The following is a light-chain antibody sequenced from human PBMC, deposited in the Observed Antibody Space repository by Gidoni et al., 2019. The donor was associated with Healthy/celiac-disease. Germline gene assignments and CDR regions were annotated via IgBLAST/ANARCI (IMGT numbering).Light chain of an antibody. CDR2: QDS. Sequence: SYKLPQPPSVSVSPGQTASITCSGDKLGDTYACWYQQKPGQSPVLVIYQDSKRPSGIPERFSGSNSGNTATLTISGTQAMDEADYYCQAWDSSTGVFGGGTKLTV. V-gene: IGLV3-1*01. CDR3: QAWDSSTGV. J-gene: IGLJ2*01. CDR1: KLGDTY.